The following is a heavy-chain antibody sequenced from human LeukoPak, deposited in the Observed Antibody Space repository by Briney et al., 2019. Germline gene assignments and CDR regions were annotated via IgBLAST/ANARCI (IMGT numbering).Heavy chain of an antibody. D-gene: IGHD5-24*01. CDR3: ARGNGYNYGGGFDC. V-gene: IGHV1-69*13. CDR1: GGTFSSYA. J-gene: IGHJ4*02. Sequence: GASVKVSCKASGGTFSSYAINWMRQAPGQGLEWMGGIISMFGTANYAQKFQGRVTITADESTSTAYMELNFLRSEDTAVYYYARGNGYNYGGGFDCWGQGTLVTVSS. CDR2: IISMFGTA.